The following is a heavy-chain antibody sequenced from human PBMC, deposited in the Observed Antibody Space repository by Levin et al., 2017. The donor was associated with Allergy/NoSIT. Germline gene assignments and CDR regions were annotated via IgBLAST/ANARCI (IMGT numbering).Heavy chain of an antibody. CDR1: GGSFSGYY. CDR2: IYHSGST. Sequence: GSLRLSCAVYGGSFSGYYWSWIRQPPGKGLEWIGEIYHSGSTNYNPSLKSRVTISVDKSKNQFSLKLSSVTAADTAVYYCARRPFDVAAAGYPDYWGQGTLVTVSS. V-gene: IGHV4-34*01. CDR3: ARRPFDVAAAGYPDY. J-gene: IGHJ4*02. D-gene: IGHD6-13*01.